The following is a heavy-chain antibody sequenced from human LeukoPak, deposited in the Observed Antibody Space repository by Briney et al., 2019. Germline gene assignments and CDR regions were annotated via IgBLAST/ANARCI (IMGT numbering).Heavy chain of an antibody. D-gene: IGHD3-10*01. CDR2: IYHSGST. J-gene: IGHJ6*02. V-gene: IGHV4-30-2*02. Sequence: SETLSLTCTVSGGSISSGGYYWSWIRQPPGKGLEWIGCIYHSGSTYYNPSLKSRVAISVDRSKNQFSLKLSSVTAADTAVYYCATQGRITMVRGVPNYYYYGMDVWGQGTTVTVSS. CDR1: GGSISSGGYY. CDR3: ATQGRITMVRGVPNYYYYGMDV.